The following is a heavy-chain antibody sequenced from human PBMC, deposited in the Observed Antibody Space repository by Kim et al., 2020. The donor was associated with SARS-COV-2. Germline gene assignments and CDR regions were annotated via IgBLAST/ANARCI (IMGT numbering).Heavy chain of an antibody. CDR1: GFTFGDYA. Sequence: GGSLRLSCTASGFTFGDYAMSWFRQAPGKGLEWVGFIRSKAYGGTTEYAASVKGRFTISRDDSKSIAYLQMNSLKTEDTAVYYCTASFRITMVPMGMDVWGQGTTVTVSS. V-gene: IGHV3-49*03. D-gene: IGHD3-10*01. CDR3: TASFRITMVPMGMDV. J-gene: IGHJ6*02. CDR2: IRSKAYGGTT.